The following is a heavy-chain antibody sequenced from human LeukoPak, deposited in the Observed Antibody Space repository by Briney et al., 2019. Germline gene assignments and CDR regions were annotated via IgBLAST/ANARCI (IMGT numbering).Heavy chain of an antibody. D-gene: IGHD2-15*01. V-gene: IGHV3-20*01. CDR3: ASGGAGGIYYFDY. J-gene: IGHJ4*02. CDR2: INWNGGST. Sequence: GGSLRLSCAASGFTFDDYGMSWVRQAPGKGLEWVSGINWNGGSTGYADSVKGRFTISRDSAKNSLYLQMNSLRAEDTALYHCASGGAGGIYYFDYWGQGTLVTVSS. CDR1: GFTFDDYG.